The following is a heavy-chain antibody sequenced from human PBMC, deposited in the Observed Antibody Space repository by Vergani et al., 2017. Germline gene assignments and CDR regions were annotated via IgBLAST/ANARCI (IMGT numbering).Heavy chain of an antibody. J-gene: IGHJ5*02. D-gene: IGHD6-13*01. CDR1: GGSISSGGYY. CDR2: IYYSGST. V-gene: IGHV4-31*01. CDR3: ARVRSIAAAGSNWFDP. Sequence: QVQLQESGPGLVKPSQTLSLTCTVSGGSISSGGYYWSWIRQHPGKGLEWIGYIYYSGSTYYNPSLKSLVTISVDTSKNQFSLKLSSVTAADMAVYYCARVRSIAAAGSNWFDPWGQGTLVTVSS.